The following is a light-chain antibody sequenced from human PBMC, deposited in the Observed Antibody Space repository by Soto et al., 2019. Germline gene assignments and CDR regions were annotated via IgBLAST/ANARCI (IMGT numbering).Light chain of an antibody. J-gene: IGKJ5*01. CDR2: GAS. Sequence: EIPTTQSPANLSVSPRERATLSCRDSQSVDSTLAWYQQKPGPAPRLLIDGASTRATGISARFSGSGSGTEFTLTISILQSEDVATYIWQQSYMTPITFGQGTLLEI. CDR3: QQSYMTPIT. V-gene: IGKV3-15*01. CDR1: QSVDST.